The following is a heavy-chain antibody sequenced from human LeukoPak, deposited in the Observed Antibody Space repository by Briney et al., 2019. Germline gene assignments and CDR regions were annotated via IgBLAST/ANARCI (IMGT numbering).Heavy chain of an antibody. V-gene: IGHV4-38-2*01. CDR1: GYSFSSCYY. CDR3: ARSSNWFDP. Sequence: PAETLSLTCAVSGYSFSSCYYWGWIRQPPGKGLGWIGSIYHSGSTYYNPSLKSRVTISVDTSKNQFSLKLSSVTAADTAVYYCARSSNWFDPWGQGTLVTVSS. CDR2: IYHSGST. D-gene: IGHD6-6*01. J-gene: IGHJ5*02.